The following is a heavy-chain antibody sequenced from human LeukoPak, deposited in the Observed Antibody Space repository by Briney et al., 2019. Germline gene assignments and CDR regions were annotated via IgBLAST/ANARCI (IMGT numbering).Heavy chain of an antibody. Sequence: GGSLRLSCAASGFTFSGYSMNWVRQASGKGLEWVSYISSSTSTIYYADSVKGRFTISRDNAKNSLYLQMNSLRDDDTAVYYCARDPGLDYWGQGTLVTVSS. CDR2: ISSSTSTI. CDR3: ARDPGLDY. J-gene: IGHJ4*02. CDR1: GFTFSGYS. V-gene: IGHV3-48*02.